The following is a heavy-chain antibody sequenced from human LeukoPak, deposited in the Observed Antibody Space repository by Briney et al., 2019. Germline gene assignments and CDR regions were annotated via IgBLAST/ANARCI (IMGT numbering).Heavy chain of an antibody. CDR2: IYSSGNT. D-gene: IGHD7-27*01. CDR1: GGSISSFY. CDR3: ARDLVDWGSLQYYFEY. V-gene: IGHV4-4*07. J-gene: IGHJ4*02. Sequence: EPSETLSLTCTVSGGSISSFYWSWIRPPAAKGLEWIGRIYSSGNTNYNPSLKSRVTMSVDTSKNQFSLKLSSVTAADTAVYYCARDLVDWGSLQYYFEYWGQGTLVTVSS.